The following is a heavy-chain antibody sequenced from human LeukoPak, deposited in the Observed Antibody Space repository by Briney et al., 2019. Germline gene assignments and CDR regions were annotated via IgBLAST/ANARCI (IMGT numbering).Heavy chain of an antibody. CDR2: IKQDGSEK. V-gene: IGHV3-7*01. Sequence: GGSLRLSCAASGFTFSSYWMSWVRQAPGKGLEWVANIKQDGSEKNYVDPVKGRFTISRDNAKNSVYLQMNSLRAEDTAVYYCAEDHEYDYGWGSRWYYLDYWGQGTPVTVSS. J-gene: IGHJ4*02. CDR1: GFTFSSYW. D-gene: IGHD3-10*01. CDR3: AEDHEYDYGWGSRWYYLDY.